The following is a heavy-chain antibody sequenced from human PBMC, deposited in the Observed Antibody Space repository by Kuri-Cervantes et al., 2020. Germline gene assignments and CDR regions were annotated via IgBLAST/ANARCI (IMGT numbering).Heavy chain of an antibody. CDR2: INGGNGNT. V-gene: IGHV1-3*01. J-gene: IGHJ4*02. CDR3: ARRKRGYSGSYFDY. D-gene: IGHD5-12*01. Sequence: ASVKVSCKASGYTFTTYAIHWVRQAPGQRLEWMGWINGGNGNTKYSQKFQGRVTITRDTSASTAYMELSSLRSEDTAMYYCARRKRGYSGSYFDYWGQGTLVTVSS. CDR1: GYTFTTYA.